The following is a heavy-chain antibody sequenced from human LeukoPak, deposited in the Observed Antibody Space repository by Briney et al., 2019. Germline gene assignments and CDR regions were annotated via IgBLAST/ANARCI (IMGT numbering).Heavy chain of an antibody. CDR3: ASQLRFDP. Sequence: GGSLRLSCAASGFTFSSYAMNWVRQAPGKGLEWVSYISSSSSTIYYADSVKGRFTISRDNAKNSLYLQMNSLRAEDTAVYYCASQLRFDPWGQGTLVTVSS. V-gene: IGHV3-48*04. CDR1: GFTFSSYA. CDR2: ISSSSSTI. J-gene: IGHJ5*02. D-gene: IGHD1-1*01.